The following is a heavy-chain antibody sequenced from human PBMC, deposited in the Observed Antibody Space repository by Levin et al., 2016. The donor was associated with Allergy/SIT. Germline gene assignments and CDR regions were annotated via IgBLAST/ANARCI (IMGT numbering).Heavy chain of an antibody. CDR3: ASHRIYSSSSNWFDP. J-gene: IGHJ5*02. Sequence: WIRQPPGKGLEWVSAISGSGGSTYYADSVKGRFTISRDNSKNTLYLQMNSLRAEDTAVYYCASHRIYSSSSNWFDPWGQGTLVTVSS. CDR2: ISGSGGST. V-gene: IGHV3-23*01. D-gene: IGHD6-6*01.